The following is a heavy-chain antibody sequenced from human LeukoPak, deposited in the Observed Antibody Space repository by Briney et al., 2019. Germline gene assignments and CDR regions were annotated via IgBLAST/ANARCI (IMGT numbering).Heavy chain of an antibody. D-gene: IGHD2/OR15-2a*01. CDR3: ARSGLSRFGF. CDR1: GFIFSNYA. J-gene: IGHJ4*02. CDR2: FSGSGGST. V-gene: IGHV3-23*01. Sequence: GGSLRLSCAASGFIFSNYAMSWVRQAPGKGLQWVSAFSGSGGSTYYADSVKGRFTISRDNSRNTLYLQMNSLRAEDTAVYYCARSGLSRFGFWGQGALVTVSS.